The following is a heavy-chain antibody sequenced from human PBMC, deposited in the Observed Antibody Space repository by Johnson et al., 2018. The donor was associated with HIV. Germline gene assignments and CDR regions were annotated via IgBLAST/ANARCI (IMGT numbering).Heavy chain of an antibody. J-gene: IGHJ3*02. V-gene: IGHV3-30*18. CDR2: ISYDGSNK. CDR1: GFSFADYA. D-gene: IGHD1-7*01. CDR3: AKDDTSYNWNYGAAFDI. Sequence: QVQLVESGGVAVQPGGSLRLSCAASGFSFADYAMHWVRQAPGKGLEWVAVISYDGSNKYYADSVMGRFTISRDNSKNTLYLQMNSLRVEDTAVYFCAKDDTSYNWNYGAAFDIWGQGTMVTVSS.